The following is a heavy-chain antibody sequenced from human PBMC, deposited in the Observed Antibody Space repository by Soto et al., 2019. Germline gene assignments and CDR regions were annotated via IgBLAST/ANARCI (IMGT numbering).Heavy chain of an antibody. D-gene: IGHD2-15*01. CDR2: ISSSSTTI. J-gene: IGHJ3*02. CDR1: GFSFNRYA. Sequence: GGSLRLSCAASGFSFNRYAMNWVRQAPGKGLEWVSYISSSSTTIYYVDSVKGRFTISRDNAKNSLYLHMNSLRDEDSAVYYCARDGGYCSGDGCRDAYAIWGQGTMVTVSS. CDR3: ARDGGYCSGDGCRDAYAI. V-gene: IGHV3-48*02.